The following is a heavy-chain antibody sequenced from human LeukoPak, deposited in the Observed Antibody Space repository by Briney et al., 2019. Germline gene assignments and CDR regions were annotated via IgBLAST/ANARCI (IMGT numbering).Heavy chain of an antibody. CDR1: GGSVSSGSPY. J-gene: IGHJ4*02. V-gene: IGHV4-61*01. CDR3: ARVPIDPRRCDY. CDR2: SHYSGST. D-gene: IGHD4-17*01. Sequence: SETLSLTCTVSGGSVSSGSPYWGWIRQPPGKGLEWIGYSHYSGSTNYNPSLKSRVTISVDTSKNQFSLKLSSVTAADTAVYFCARVPIDPRRCDYWGQGTLVTVSS.